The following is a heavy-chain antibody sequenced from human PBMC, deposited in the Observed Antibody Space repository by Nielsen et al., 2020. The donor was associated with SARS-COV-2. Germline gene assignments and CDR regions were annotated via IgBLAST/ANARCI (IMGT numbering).Heavy chain of an antibody. Sequence: GESLKISCAASGFTFSTFAMHWVRQAPGGGLEFVSSILGDGITAQYASSVRGRFSISRDNSRNTLYLQMGSLRDEDMAVYYCTRDRDGGWSFDYWGQGTLVTVSS. CDR3: TRDRDGGWSFDY. V-gene: IGHV3-64*01. D-gene: IGHD6-19*01. CDR1: GFTFSTFA. CDR2: ILGDGITA. J-gene: IGHJ4*02.